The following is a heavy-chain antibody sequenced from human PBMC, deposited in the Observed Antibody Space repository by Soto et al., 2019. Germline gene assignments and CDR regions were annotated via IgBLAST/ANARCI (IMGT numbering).Heavy chain of an antibody. CDR1: GFTFSSYS. CDR2: ISSSSSYI. J-gene: IGHJ6*02. V-gene: IGHV3-21*01. CDR3: ARAEKGAEAGTYGMDV. Sequence: PLGSLRLSCAASGFTFSSYSMNWVRQAPGKGLEWVSSISSSSSYIYYADSVKGRFTISRDNAKNSLYLQMNSLRAEDTAVYYCARAEKGAEAGTYGMDVCGQRTTVTVSS. D-gene: IGHD6-13*01.